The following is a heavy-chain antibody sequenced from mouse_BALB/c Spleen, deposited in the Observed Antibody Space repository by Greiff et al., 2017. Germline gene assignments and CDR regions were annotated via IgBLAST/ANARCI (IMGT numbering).Heavy chain of an antibody. Sequence: VQLQQSGAELVRSGASVKLSCTASGFNIKDYYMHWVKQRPEQGLEWIGWIDPENGDTEYAPKFQGKATITADTSSNTAYLQLSSLTSEDTAGYYCNAGGNSWLAYWGQGTLVTVS. J-gene: IGHJ3*01. CDR1: GFNIKDYY. V-gene: IGHV14-4*02. D-gene: IGHD2-1*01. CDR3: NAGGNSWLAY. CDR2: IDPENGDT.